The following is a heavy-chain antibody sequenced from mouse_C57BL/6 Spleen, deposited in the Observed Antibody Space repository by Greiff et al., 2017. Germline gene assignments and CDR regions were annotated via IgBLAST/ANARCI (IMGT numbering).Heavy chain of an antibody. J-gene: IGHJ4*01. V-gene: IGHV1-54*01. CDR2: INPGSGGT. D-gene: IGHD2-4*01. Sequence: VMLVESGAELVRPGTSVKVSCKASGYAFTNYLIEWVKQRPGQGLEWIGVINPGSGGTNYNEKFKGKATLTADKSSSTAYMQLSSLTSEDSAVYFCARRGLRRGNYYAMDYWGQGTSVTVSS. CDR1: GYAFTNYL. CDR3: ARRGLRRGNYYAMDY.